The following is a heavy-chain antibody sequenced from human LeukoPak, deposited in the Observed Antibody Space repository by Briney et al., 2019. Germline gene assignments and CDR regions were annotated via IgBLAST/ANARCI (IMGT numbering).Heavy chain of an antibody. CDR1: GFTFSSYG. V-gene: IGHV3-30*02. J-gene: IGHJ6*03. CDR3: AKDHQQLVHYYYYYMDV. D-gene: IGHD6-13*01. CDR2: IRYDGSNK. Sequence: PGGSLRLSRAASGFTFSSYGMHWVRQAPGKGLEWVAFIRYDGSNKYYADSVKGRFTISRDNSKNTLYLQMNSLRAEDTAVYYCAKDHQQLVHYYYYYMDVWGKGTTVTVSS.